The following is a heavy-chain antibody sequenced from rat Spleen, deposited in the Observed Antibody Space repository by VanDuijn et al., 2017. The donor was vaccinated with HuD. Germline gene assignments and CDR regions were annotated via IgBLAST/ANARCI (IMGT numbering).Heavy chain of an antibody. Sequence: EVQLVESGGGLVQPGRSMKLSCAASGFTFSSFAMAWVRQAPKKGLEWVATITSGGSNTYYPDSVKGRFTISRDNAKSTLYLQMDSLRSEDTATYYCAMSGYYSSYTRLMDVWGQGASVTVSS. CDR3: AMSGYYSSYTRLMDV. CDR2: ITSGGSNT. D-gene: IGHD1-2*01. V-gene: IGHV5-25*01. J-gene: IGHJ4*01. CDR1: GFTFSSFA.